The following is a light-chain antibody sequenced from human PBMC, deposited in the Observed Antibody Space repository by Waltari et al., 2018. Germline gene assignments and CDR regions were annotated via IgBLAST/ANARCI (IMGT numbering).Light chain of an antibody. J-gene: IGLJ1*01. CDR3: SSYTSTSSLV. CDR1: NSDVGTCDF. CDR2: DVT. V-gene: IGLV2-14*03. Sequence: QSALTQPAPVSGFPGQSITFSCTGINSDVGTCDFVSWYQKHPGKVPKLIIYDVTNRPSGVSNRFSGSKSGNTASLTISGLQSEDEADYYCSSYTSTSSLVFGTGTKVTVL.